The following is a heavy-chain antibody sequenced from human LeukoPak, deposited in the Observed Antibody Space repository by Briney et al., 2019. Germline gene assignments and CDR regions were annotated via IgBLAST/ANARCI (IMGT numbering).Heavy chain of an antibody. CDR3: ARDGVFHDSDGYSFDY. Sequence: PSETLSLTCAVSNYSITSGYFWGWIRHPPEKGLEWIASIYHSGTTYYNPSLRNRVTLFVDTSKDQFSLKLTSLTAADTAVYYCARDGVFHDSDGYSFDYWGQGTLVTVSS. CDR1: NYSITSGYF. D-gene: IGHD3-22*01. J-gene: IGHJ4*02. CDR2: IYHSGTT. V-gene: IGHV4-38-2*02.